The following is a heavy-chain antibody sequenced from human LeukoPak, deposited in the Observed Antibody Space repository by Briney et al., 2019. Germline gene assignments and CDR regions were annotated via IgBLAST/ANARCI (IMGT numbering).Heavy chain of an antibody. CDR3: ARSGLSRFGF. Sequence: GGSLRLSCAAPGFTFSSYGMHWVRQAPGKGLEWVSAFSGSGGGTYYADSVRGRFTISRDNPKNTLYLQMNSLRAEDTAVYYCARSGLSRFGFWGQGTLVTVSS. CDR1: GFTFSSYG. D-gene: IGHD2/OR15-2a*01. CDR2: FSGSGGGT. V-gene: IGHV3-23*01. J-gene: IGHJ4*02.